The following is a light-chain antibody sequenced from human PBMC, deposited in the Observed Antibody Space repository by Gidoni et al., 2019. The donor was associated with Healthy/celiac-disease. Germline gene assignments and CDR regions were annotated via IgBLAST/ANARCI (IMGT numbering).Light chain of an antibody. V-gene: IGKV3-20*01. CDR2: GAS. Sequence: IVLTQSPGTLSLSPGERATLSCRASQSVSSSYLAWYQQKPGQAPRLLIYGASSRATDIPDRFSGSGSGTDFTLTISRLEPEDCAVYYCQQYDSSTLTFGGGTKVEIK. J-gene: IGKJ4*01. CDR1: QSVSSSY. CDR3: QQYDSSTLT.